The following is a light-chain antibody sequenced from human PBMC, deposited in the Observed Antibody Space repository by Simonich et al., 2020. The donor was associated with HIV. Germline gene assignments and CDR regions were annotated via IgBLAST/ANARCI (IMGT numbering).Light chain of an antibody. CDR2: AAS. Sequence: DIQMTQSPSSLSASIGDRVTITCRASQSIRNYLNWYQQKEGKAPKLLIYAASRLQSGVPSKFSGSGSGTDFTLTISSLQPEDFGTYYCQQSYSTPIAFGQGTRLEIK. CDR3: QQSYSTPIA. J-gene: IGKJ5*01. CDR1: QSIRNY. V-gene: IGKV1-39*01.